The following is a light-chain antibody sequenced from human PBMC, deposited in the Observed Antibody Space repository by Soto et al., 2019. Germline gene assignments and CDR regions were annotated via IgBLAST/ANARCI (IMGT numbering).Light chain of an antibody. V-gene: IGLV1-51*01. Sequence: QSVLTQPPSVSAAPGQKVTISCSGSSSNIGNNFVSWYQQLPGTAPKVLIYDNNNRPSGIPDRFSGSKSATSATLGITGLQTGDEADYYCGTWDSSLSVWVFGGGTQLTVL. CDR3: GTWDSSLSVWV. CDR1: SSNIGNNF. J-gene: IGLJ3*02. CDR2: DNN.